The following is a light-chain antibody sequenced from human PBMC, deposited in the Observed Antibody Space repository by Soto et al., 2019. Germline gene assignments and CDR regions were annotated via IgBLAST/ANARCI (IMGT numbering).Light chain of an antibody. V-gene: IGKV3-20*01. CDR3: QQYGDSPLT. Sequence: EIVLTQSPGTLSLSPGERATLSCRASQTVTSDYLAWYQQKPGQAPRLLIYVASDRATGIPDRFSASGSGTDFTLTISRLEPQDFAIYYCQQYGDSPLTFGGGTRVDIK. CDR2: VAS. J-gene: IGKJ4*01. CDR1: QTVTSDY.